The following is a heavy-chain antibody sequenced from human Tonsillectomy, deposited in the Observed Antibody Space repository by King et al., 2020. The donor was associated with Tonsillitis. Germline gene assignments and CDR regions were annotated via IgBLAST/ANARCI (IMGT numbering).Heavy chain of an antibody. D-gene: IGHD2-2*01. CDR2: IYPGDSET. J-gene: IGHJ1*01. Sequence: QLVQSGAEVKKPGESLKISCKGSGYSFTNYWIGWVRQMPGKGLEWMGIIYPGDSETRYSPSFQGQVTMSADKSISTAYLQWSSLEASDTAMYYCARSVVPAAIEYFQHWGQGTLVTVSS. V-gene: IGHV5-51*03. CDR1: GYSFTNYW. CDR3: ARSVVPAAIEYFQH.